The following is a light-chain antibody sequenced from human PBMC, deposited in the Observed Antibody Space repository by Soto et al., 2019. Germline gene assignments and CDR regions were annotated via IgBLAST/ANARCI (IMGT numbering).Light chain of an antibody. J-gene: IGLJ3*02. CDR3: TSYTTNLTVL. V-gene: IGLV2-14*01. CDR1: SHDVGAYNF. Sequence: QSVLTQPASVSGSPGQSITISCTGTSHDVGAYNFVSWYQQRPNKGPQLIIYEVSNRPSRVSDRFSGSKSGITASLTISGLRTADEGDYYCTSYTTNLTVLFGGGTKLTVL. CDR2: EVS.